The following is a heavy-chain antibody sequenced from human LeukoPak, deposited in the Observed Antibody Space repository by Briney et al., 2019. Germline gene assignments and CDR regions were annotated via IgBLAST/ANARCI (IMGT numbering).Heavy chain of an antibody. V-gene: IGHV3-30*02. J-gene: IGHJ4*02. Sequence: PGGSLRLSCAASGFTFSSYGMHWVRQAPGKGLEWAAFIRYDGSNKYYADSVKGRFTISRDNSRNTLYLQMNSLRAEDTAVYYCAKDGRITIFGVVILFDYWGQGTLVTVSS. CDR2: IRYDGSNK. CDR3: AKDGRITIFGVVILFDY. CDR1: GFTFSSYG. D-gene: IGHD3-3*01.